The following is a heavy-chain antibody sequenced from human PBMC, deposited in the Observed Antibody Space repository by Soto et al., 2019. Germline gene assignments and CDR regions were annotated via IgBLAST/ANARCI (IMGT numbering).Heavy chain of an antibody. CDR2: IWYDGSNK. D-gene: IGHD3-9*01. Sequence: GGSLRLSCAASGFTFSSYGMHWVRQAPGKGLEWVAVIWYDGSNKYYADSVKGRFTISRDNSKNTLYLQMNSLRAEDTAVYYCARDLGGYDILTGPFSGYGMDVWGQGTTVTVSS. V-gene: IGHV3-33*01. J-gene: IGHJ6*02. CDR1: GFTFSSYG. CDR3: ARDLGGYDILTGPFSGYGMDV.